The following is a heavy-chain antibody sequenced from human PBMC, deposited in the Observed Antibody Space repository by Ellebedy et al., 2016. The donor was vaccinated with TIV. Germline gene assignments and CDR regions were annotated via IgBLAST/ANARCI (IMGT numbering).Heavy chain of an antibody. CDR3: ARERFVVPLRYADY. CDR1: GYTFTNIY. CDR2: ITPHSGGT. Sequence: AASVKVSCKASGYTFTNIYIQWVRQAPGHGLEWMGWITPHSGGTDYAQKFRARVHMTSDTSISTAYMELSRLTSDDTAVYYCARERFVVPLRYADYWGQGTLVTVSS. V-gene: IGHV1-2*02. D-gene: IGHD2-21*01. J-gene: IGHJ4*02.